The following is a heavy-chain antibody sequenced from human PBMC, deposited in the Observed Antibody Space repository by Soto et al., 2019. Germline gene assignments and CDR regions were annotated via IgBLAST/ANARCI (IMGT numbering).Heavy chain of an antibody. Sequence: GGSLRLSCTASGFTFSDHHMSWIRQAPGKGLEWVSYISPSGSPLYYADSVKGRFTISRDNAKNSLYLQMSSLRAEDTALYYCARDPDTTSKIDHWGQGTQVTGSS. V-gene: IGHV3-11*01. CDR2: ISPSGSPL. D-gene: IGHD1-1*01. J-gene: IGHJ4*02. CDR3: ARDPDTTSKIDH. CDR1: GFTFSDHH.